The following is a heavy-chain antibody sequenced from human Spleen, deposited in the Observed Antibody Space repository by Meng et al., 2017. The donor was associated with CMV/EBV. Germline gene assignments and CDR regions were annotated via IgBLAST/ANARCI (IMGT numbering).Heavy chain of an antibody. D-gene: IGHD3-22*01. V-gene: IGHV3-21*01. Sequence: SGFTCSSYSMNWVRQAPGKGLEWVSSISSSSSYIYYADSVKGRFTISRDNAKNSLYLQMNSLRAEDTAVYYCARSVYDSSGTPFDYWGQGTLVTVSS. CDR1: GFTCSSYS. CDR2: ISSSSSYI. CDR3: ARSVYDSSGTPFDY. J-gene: IGHJ4*02.